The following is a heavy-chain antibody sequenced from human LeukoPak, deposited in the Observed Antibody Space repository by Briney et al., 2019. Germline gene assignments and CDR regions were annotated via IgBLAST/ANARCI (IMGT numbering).Heavy chain of an antibody. CDR3: ARILGLTLDY. CDR1: GFTFSSYS. CDR2: ISLGGDTI. J-gene: IGHJ4*02. D-gene: IGHD1-14*01. Sequence: GGSLRLSCAASGFTFSSYSMNSVRQAPGKGLEWVSYISLGGDTIYYAGSVRGRFTISRDAAGNSLYLQMNSLRDEDTAVYYCARILGLTLDYWGQGTLVTVSS. V-gene: IGHV3-48*02.